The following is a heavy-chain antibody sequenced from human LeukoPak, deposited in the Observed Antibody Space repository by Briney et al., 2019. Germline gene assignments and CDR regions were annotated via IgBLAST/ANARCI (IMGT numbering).Heavy chain of an antibody. J-gene: IGHJ4*02. V-gene: IGHV4-59*01. CDR2: IYYSGST. CDR3: ARGRAVAGTLGVDY. CDR1: GGSISSYY. D-gene: IGHD6-19*01. Sequence: SETLSLTCTVSGGSISSYYWSWIRQPPGKGLEWIGYIYYSGSTNYNPSLKSRVTISVDTSKNQFSLKLSSVTAADTAVYYCARGRAVAGTLGVDYWGQGTLVTVS.